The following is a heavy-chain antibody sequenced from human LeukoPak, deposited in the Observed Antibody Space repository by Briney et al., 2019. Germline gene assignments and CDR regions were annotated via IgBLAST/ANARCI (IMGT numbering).Heavy chain of an antibody. J-gene: IGHJ4*02. Sequence: GGSLRLSCAASGFTFSSYWLSWVRQAPGKGLEWVANIKQDGSEKYYVDSVKGRFTISRDNAKNSLYLQMNSLRAEDTAVFYCASLISVAGRQDYWGQGTLVTVSS. CDR3: ASLISVAGRQDY. CDR1: GFTFSSYW. CDR2: IKQDGSEK. D-gene: IGHD6-19*01. V-gene: IGHV3-7*01.